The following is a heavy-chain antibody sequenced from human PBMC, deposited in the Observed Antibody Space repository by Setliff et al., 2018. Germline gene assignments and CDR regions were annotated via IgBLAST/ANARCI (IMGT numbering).Heavy chain of an antibody. D-gene: IGHD1-26*01. CDR3: ARDRGGASTRDH. Sequence: SVKVSCKASGDSFSNYAISWVRQAPGQGLEWMGGLIPMFGTPGYAQKFQDRVTITTDESTSTAYMELNSLTSEDTAVYYCARDRGGASTRDHWGQGTLVTVSS. CDR2: LIPMFGTP. J-gene: IGHJ4*02. CDR1: GDSFSNYA. V-gene: IGHV1-69*05.